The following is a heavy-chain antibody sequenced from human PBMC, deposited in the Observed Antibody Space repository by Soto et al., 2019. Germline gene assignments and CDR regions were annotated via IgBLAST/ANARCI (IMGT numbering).Heavy chain of an antibody. CDR2: INPSGGST. CDR1: GYTFTSYG. Sequence: ASVKVSCKASGYTFTSYGISWVRQAPGQGLEWMGIINPSGGSTSYAQKFQGRVTMTRDTSTSTVYMELSSLRSEDTAVYYCARSVDTAMGWFDYWGQGTLVTVSS. CDR3: ARSVDTAMGWFDY. J-gene: IGHJ4*02. V-gene: IGHV1-46*01. D-gene: IGHD5-18*01.